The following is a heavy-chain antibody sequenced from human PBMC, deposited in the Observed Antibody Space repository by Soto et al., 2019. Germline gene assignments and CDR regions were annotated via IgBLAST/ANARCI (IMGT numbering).Heavy chain of an antibody. J-gene: IGHJ5*02. CDR3: ASTYSTSWYWFDP. CDR1: GFSLSNAGLG. V-gene: IGHV2-26*04. D-gene: IGHD6-13*01. CDR2: IFSNDEK. Sequence: QVTVKESGPVLVKPTETLTLTCTVSGFSLSNAGLGVSWIRQPPGKALEWLAHIFSNDEKSYSTSLKSRLTISXDXXKSQVVLTMTTMAPVDTATYYCASTYSTSWYWFDPWGRGTLVTVSS.